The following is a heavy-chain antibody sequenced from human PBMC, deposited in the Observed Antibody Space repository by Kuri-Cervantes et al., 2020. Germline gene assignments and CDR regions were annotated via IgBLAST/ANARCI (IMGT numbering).Heavy chain of an antibody. V-gene: IGHV1-8*01. CDR3: ARGSSPSPDFDY. CDR2: MNPNSGST. D-gene: IGHD6-6*01. CDR1: GYTFTSYD. Sequence: ASVKVSCKASGYTFTSYDINWVRQATGQGLEWMGWMNPNSGSTGYAQKFQGRVTMTRDTSTSTVYMELSSLRSEDTAVYYCARGSSPSPDFDYWGQGTLVTVSS. J-gene: IGHJ4*02.